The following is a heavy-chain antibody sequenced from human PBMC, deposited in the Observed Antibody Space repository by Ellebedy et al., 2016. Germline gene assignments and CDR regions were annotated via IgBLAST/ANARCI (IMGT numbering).Heavy chain of an antibody. CDR1: GFTFSLYW. V-gene: IGHV3-7*01. CDR2: ITQDGSGQ. J-gene: IGHJ4*02. D-gene: IGHD6-6*01. CDR3: ARGLYVGSSSSDY. Sequence: GESLKISXAASGFTFSLYWMSWVRQAPGKGLEWVAHITQDGSGQHYVESVEGRFTISRDNAKKLLYLQMNSLRAEDTAVYYCARGLYVGSSSSDYWGQGTLVTVSS.